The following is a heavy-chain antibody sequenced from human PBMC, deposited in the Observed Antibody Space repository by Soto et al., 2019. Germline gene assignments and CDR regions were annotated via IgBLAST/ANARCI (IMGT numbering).Heavy chain of an antibody. D-gene: IGHD2-8*01. CDR3: VSQRTSVLTQAYFDY. J-gene: IGHJ4*02. V-gene: IGHV4-39*01. Sequence: SETVSLTCTVSGGSVSNSNYYWGWIRQSPGKGLEWIGSVYYRGRSYSKSSVKSRVTISVDTSKNQFSLNLNSVTASDTAVYYCVSQRTSVLTQAYFDYWGPGALVTVSS. CDR2: VYYRGRS. CDR1: GGSVSNSNYY.